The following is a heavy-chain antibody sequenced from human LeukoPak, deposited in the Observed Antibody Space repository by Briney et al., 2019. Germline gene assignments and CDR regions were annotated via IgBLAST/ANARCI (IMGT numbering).Heavy chain of an antibody. Sequence: PSETLSLTCTVSGVAISSYYWSWIRQPPGKGLEWIGYIQYSGSSNYNSSLKSRVTISVYTSQNHFSLKVSSVTAADTAVYYCARGKRWLQSPFDYWGQGTLVAVSS. V-gene: IGHV4-59*01. J-gene: IGHJ4*02. CDR3: ARGKRWLQSPFDY. CDR1: GVAISSYY. CDR2: IQYSGSS. D-gene: IGHD5-24*01.